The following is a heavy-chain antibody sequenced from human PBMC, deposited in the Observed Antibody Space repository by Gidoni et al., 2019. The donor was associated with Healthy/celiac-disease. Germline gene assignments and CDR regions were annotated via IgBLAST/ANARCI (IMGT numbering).Heavy chain of an antibody. Sequence: QVQLVQSGAEVKKPGSSVQVSCKASGGTFSSYAISWVRQAPGQGLEWMGGIIPIFGTANYAQKFQGRVTITADESTSTAYMELSSLRSEDTAVYYCARAIPPVENDYYDSSGYFDYWGQGTLVTVSS. D-gene: IGHD3-22*01. CDR1: GGTFSSYA. V-gene: IGHV1-69*01. J-gene: IGHJ4*02. CDR2: IIPIFGTA. CDR3: ARAIPPVENDYYDSSGYFDY.